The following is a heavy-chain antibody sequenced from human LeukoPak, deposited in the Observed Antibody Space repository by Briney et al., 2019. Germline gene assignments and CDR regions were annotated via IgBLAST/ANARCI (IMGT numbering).Heavy chain of an antibody. CDR1: AFTLSSYW. J-gene: IGHJ4*02. CDR2: MKEEGRTI. Sequence: RGSLTPSCLPSAFTLSSYWFHWVRQAAGKGRIWVSRMKEEGRTINCADCVRGRFAISRDNAKNTLCLEMNSLRAEDTAVYYCVRDLSGRDDYWGQGTLVTVSS. CDR3: VRDLSGRDDY. D-gene: IGHD7-27*01. V-gene: IGHV3-74*01.